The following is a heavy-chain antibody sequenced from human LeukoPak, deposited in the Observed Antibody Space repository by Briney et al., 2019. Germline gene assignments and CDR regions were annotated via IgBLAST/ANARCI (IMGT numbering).Heavy chain of an antibody. CDR3: AKPLGDYVWGSFDY. Sequence: GRSLRLSCAASGFTFSSYGMHWVRQAPGKGLEWVAVISYDGSNKYYADSVKGRFTISRDNSKNTLYLQMNSLRAEDTAVYYCAKPLGDYVWGSFDYWGQGTLVTVSS. CDR1: GFTFSSYG. CDR2: ISYDGSNK. D-gene: IGHD3-16*01. V-gene: IGHV3-30*18. J-gene: IGHJ4*02.